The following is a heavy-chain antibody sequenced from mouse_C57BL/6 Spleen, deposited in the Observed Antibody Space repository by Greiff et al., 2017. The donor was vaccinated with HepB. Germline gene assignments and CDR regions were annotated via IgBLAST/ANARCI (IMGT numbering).Heavy chain of an antibody. CDR3: ARGGNWDGY. J-gene: IGHJ3*01. Sequence: EVHLVESGPGLVKPSQSLSLTCSVTGYSITSGYYWNWIRQFPGNKLEWMGYISYDGSNNYNPSLKNRISFTRDTSKNQFFLKLNSVTTEDTATYYCARGGNWDGYWGQVTLVTVSA. D-gene: IGHD4-1*01. CDR1: GYSITSGYY. V-gene: IGHV3-6*01. CDR2: ISYDGSN.